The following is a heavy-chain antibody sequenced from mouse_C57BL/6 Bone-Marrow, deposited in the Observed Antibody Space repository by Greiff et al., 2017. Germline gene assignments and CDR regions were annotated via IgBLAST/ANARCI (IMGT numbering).Heavy chain of an antibody. D-gene: IGHD2-5*01. V-gene: IGHV5-4*01. CDR1: GFTFSSYA. CDR2: ISDGGSYT. Sequence: EVHLVESGGGLVKPGGSLKLSCAASGFTFSSYAMSWVRQTPEKRLEWVATISDGGSYTYYPDNVKGRFTFSRDNTKNNLYLQMSHLKSEDTAMYYCAREDYSNYYYFDYWGQGTTLTVSS. CDR3: AREDYSNYYYFDY. J-gene: IGHJ2*01.